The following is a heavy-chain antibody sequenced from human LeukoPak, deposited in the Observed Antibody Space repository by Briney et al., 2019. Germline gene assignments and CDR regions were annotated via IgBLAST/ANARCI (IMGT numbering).Heavy chain of an antibody. CDR1: GYTFSSHG. V-gene: IGHV1-18*04. D-gene: IGHD5-12*01. J-gene: IGHJ5*02. CDR3: ARDGESGYDSFDWFDP. Sequence: GSSVRVSCKASGYTFSSHGISWVRQAPGQGLEWMGWISGYNSKTNYAQNFQGRVTMTTDTSTSTAYLELRSLRSDDTAVYYCARDGESGYDSFDWFDPWGQGTLVTVSS. CDR2: ISGYNSKT.